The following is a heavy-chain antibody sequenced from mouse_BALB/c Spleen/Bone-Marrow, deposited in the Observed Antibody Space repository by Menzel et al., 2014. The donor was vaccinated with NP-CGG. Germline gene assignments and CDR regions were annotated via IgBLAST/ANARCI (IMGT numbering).Heavy chain of an antibody. CDR1: GFNIKDTY. V-gene: IGHV14-3*02. Sequence: VQLQQSGAELVKPGASVKLSCTASGFNIKDTYMHWVKQRPEQGLEWIGRIDPANGNTKYDPKFQGKATITADTSSNTAYLQLSSLTSEDTAVYYCALCLFGSSGFAYWGQGTLVTVSA. J-gene: IGHJ3*01. CDR3: ALCLFGSSGFAY. D-gene: IGHD1-1*01. CDR2: IDPANGNT.